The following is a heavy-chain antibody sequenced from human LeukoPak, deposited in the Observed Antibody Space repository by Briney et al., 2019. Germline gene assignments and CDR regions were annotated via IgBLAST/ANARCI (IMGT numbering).Heavy chain of an antibody. CDR2: INPNSGGT. CDR3: AAGGETYYYDSSGYLSNWFDP. V-gene: IGHV1-2*02. J-gene: IGHJ5*02. D-gene: IGHD3-22*01. Sequence: GASVKVSCQASGYTFTSHYIHWVRQAPGQGLEWMGLINPNSGGTNFAQKFQGRVTMTRDMSTSTVYMELSSLRSEDTAVYYCAAGGETYYYDSSGYLSNWFDPWGQGTLVTASS. CDR1: GYTFTSHY.